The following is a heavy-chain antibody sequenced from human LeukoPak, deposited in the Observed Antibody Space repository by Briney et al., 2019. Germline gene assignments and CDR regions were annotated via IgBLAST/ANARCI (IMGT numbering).Heavy chain of an antibody. V-gene: IGHV4-59*01. Sequence: PSETLSLTCTVSGGSISSYYWSWIRQPPGKGLEWIGYIYYSGSTNYNPSLKSRVTISVDTSKNQFSLKLSSVTAADTAVYYCARDVKDREYSNWFDPWGQGTLVTVSS. CDR3: ARDVKDREYSNWFDP. D-gene: IGHD2/OR15-2a*01. CDR2: IYYSGST. J-gene: IGHJ5*02. CDR1: GGSISSYY.